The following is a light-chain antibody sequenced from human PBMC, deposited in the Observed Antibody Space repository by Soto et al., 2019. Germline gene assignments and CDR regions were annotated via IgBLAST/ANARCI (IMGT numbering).Light chain of an antibody. Sequence: IQLTHSRSFLSASVGDRVTMTSRASQSISTYLNWYQQKAGKAPKVMIHAASSLQSGVPSRFSGSGSGTDFTLTISSLQTEDFGTYYCQQSYSTPFTFAPGTKVDIK. CDR3: QQSYSTPFT. J-gene: IGKJ3*01. CDR1: QSISTY. CDR2: AAS. V-gene: IGKV1-39*01.